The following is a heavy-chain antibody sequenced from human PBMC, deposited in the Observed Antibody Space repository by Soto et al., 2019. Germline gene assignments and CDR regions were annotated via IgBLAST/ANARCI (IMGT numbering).Heavy chain of an antibody. CDR2: IYYSGST. J-gene: IGHJ1*01. CDR1: GGSIISAGYY. D-gene: IGHD6-13*01. V-gene: IGHV4-31*03. Sequence: SETLSLTCTVSGGSIISAGYYWNWIRQHPGKGLEWIGYIYYSGSTYYDPSLKSRVTISVDTSKNQFSLKLSSVTAADTAVYYCARDRSSSWYTQGFQYWGQGTLVSVSS. CDR3: ARDRSSSWYTQGFQY.